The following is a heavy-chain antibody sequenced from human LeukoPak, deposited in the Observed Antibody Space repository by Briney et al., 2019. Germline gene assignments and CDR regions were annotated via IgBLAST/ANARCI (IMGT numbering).Heavy chain of an antibody. CDR2: INPSGGST. Sequence: ASVKVSCKASGYTFTSYYMHWVRQAPGQGLEWMGIINPSGGSTSYAQKFQGRVTITADKSTSTAYMELSSLRSEDTAVYYCARDPLLTYYYDSSGYQLDSYYYYGMDVWGQGTTVTVSS. J-gene: IGHJ6*02. CDR1: GYTFTSYY. V-gene: IGHV1-46*01. CDR3: ARDPLLTYYYDSSGYQLDSYYYYGMDV. D-gene: IGHD3-22*01.